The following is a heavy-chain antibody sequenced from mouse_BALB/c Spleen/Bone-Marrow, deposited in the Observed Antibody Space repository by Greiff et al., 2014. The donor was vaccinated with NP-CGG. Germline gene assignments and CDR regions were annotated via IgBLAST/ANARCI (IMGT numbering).Heavy chain of an antibody. D-gene: IGHD2-1*01. V-gene: IGHV14-3*02. CDR3: ARRVYYGNYYYAMDY. CDR2: IDHANGNT. J-gene: IGHJ4*01. Sequence: EVKLQESGAELVKPGASVKLSCTASGFNIKDTYMHWVKQRPEQGLEWIGRIDHANGNTKYDPKFQGKATITADTSSNTAYLQLSSLTSEDTAVYYCARRVYYGNYYYAMDYWGQGTSVTVSS. CDR1: GFNIKDTY.